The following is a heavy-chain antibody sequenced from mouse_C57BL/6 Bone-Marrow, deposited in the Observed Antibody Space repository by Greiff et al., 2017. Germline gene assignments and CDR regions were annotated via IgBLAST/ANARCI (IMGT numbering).Heavy chain of an antibody. CDR1: GFTFNTYD. CDR3: LGDSSGFAY. V-gene: IGHV10-3*01. CDR2: IRSNSSNYAT. D-gene: IGHD3-2*02. J-gene: IGHJ3*01. Sequence: EVQVVESGGGLVQPKGSLKLSCAASGFTFNTYDMHWVSQAPGTGLAWVARIRSNSSNYATYYAVSVKDRFTITRDYSKSMLYLQMNNLKTEDTAMYYCLGDSSGFAYWGQGTLVTVSA.